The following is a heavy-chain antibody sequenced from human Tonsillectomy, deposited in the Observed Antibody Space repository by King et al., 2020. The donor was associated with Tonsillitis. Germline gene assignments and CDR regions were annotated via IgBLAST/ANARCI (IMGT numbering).Heavy chain of an antibody. CDR3: VKDFNLYMGGSLEY. J-gene: IGHJ4*02. V-gene: IGHV3-64D*06. Sequence: VQLVESGGGLVQPGGSLRVLCSASGFTFSSYAMHWVRQAPGKGLEYVSGITSTGATTYYVDSVKGRFTISRDNYKNSLYLQMSSLRPEDTAVYYCVKDFNLYMGGSLEYWGQGTLVTVSS. CDR1: GFTFSSYA. CDR2: ITSTGATT. D-gene: IGHD1-26*01.